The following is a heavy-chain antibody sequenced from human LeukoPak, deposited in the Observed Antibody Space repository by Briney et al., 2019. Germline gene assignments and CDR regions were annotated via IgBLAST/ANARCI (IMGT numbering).Heavy chain of an antibody. V-gene: IGHV3-21*01. J-gene: IGHJ4*02. Sequence: PGGSLRLSCAASGFTFSSYSMNWVRQAPGKGLEWVSSISSSSSYIYYADSVKGRFTFSRDNAKNSLYLQMNSLRAEDTAVYYCARGDVAGTTLDYWGQGTLVTVSS. D-gene: IGHD6-19*01. CDR2: ISSSSSYI. CDR1: GFTFSSYS. CDR3: ARGDVAGTTLDY.